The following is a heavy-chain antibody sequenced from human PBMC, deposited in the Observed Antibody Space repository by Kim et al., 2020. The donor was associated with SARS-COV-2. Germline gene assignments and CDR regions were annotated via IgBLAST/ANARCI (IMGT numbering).Heavy chain of an antibody. V-gene: IGHV4-39*07. J-gene: IGHJ6*02. CDR1: GGSISSSNYY. CDR2: IYYSGST. Sequence: SETLSLTCTVSGGSISSSNYYWGWIRQPPGKGLEWIGSIYYSGSTYYNPSLKSRVTISVDTSKNQFSLKLSSVTAADTAVYYCATEIAARPNYYYYYGMDVWGQGTTVTVSS. CDR3: ATEIAARPNYYYYYGMDV. D-gene: IGHD6-6*01.